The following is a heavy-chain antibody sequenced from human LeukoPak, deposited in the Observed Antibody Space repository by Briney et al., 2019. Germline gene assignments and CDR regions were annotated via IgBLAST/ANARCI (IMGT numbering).Heavy chain of an antibody. D-gene: IGHD7-27*01. J-gene: IGHJ6*03. Sequence: SETLSPTCTVSGGSISSGSYYWSWIRQPAGKGLEWIGRIYTSGSTNYNPSLKSRVTISVDTSKNQFSLKLSSVTAADTAVYYCARGLTGVFYYYYMDVWGKGTTVTVSS. CDR1: GGSISSGSYY. CDR3: ARGLTGVFYYYYMDV. CDR2: IYTSGST. V-gene: IGHV4-61*02.